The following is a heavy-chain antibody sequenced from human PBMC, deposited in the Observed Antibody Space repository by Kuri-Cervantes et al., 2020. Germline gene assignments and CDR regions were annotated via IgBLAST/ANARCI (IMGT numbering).Heavy chain of an antibody. CDR2: IWYDGSNK. D-gene: IGHD2-2*01. Sequence: GSLRLSCAASGFTFSSYGMHWVRQAPGKGLEWVAVIWYDGSNKYYADSVKGRFTIFRDNAKNSLYLQMNSLRAEDTAVYYCAFGGYCTSTSCYPSLYMDVWGKGTTVTVSS. J-gene: IGHJ6*03. CDR1: GFTFSSYG. V-gene: IGHV3-33*01. CDR3: AFGGYCTSTSCYPSLYMDV.